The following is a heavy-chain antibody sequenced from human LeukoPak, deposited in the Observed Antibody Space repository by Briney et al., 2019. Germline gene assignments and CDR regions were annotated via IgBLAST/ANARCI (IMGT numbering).Heavy chain of an antibody. Sequence: GRSLRLSCAASGFTFSSYAMHWVRQAPGKGLEWVAVISYDGSNKYYVDSVKGQFTISRDNSKNTLYLQMNSLRAEDTAVYYCARRGCSSTSCYDQGGFDYWGQGTLVTVSS. V-gene: IGHV3-30*04. J-gene: IGHJ4*02. CDR3: ARRGCSSTSCYDQGGFDY. D-gene: IGHD2-2*01. CDR1: GFTFSSYA. CDR2: ISYDGSNK.